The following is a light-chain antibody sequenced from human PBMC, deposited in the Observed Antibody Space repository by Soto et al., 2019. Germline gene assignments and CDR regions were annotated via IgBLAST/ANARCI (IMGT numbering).Light chain of an antibody. Sequence: DIVMTQSPDSLALSLGERSTVNCSSSESIFYSSNNKNYLTWYQQKPGQPPKLLIYWASTRESGVPDRFSGSGSGTDFTLTISSLQAEDVAVYYCQQYYSTPWTFGQGTKVDFK. CDR1: ESIFYSSNNKNY. J-gene: IGKJ1*01. CDR2: WAS. V-gene: IGKV4-1*01. CDR3: QQYYSTPWT.